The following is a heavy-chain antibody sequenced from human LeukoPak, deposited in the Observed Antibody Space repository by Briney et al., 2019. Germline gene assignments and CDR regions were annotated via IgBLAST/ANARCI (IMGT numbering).Heavy chain of an antibody. Sequence: PSETLSLTCAVYGGSFSGYYWGWIRQPPGKGLEWIGSIYYSGSTYYNPSLKSRVTISVDTSKNQFSLKLSSVTAADTAVYYCARHGHCSGGSCYSWFDPWGQGTLVTVSS. CDR2: IYYSGST. CDR3: ARHGHCSGGSCYSWFDP. D-gene: IGHD2-15*01. V-gene: IGHV4-39*01. CDR1: GGSFSGYY. J-gene: IGHJ5*02.